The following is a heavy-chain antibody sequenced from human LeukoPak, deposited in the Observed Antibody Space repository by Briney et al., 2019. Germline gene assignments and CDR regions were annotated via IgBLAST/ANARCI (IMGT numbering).Heavy chain of an antibody. V-gene: IGHV1-18*01. CDR2: ISAYNGNT. J-gene: IGHJ2*01. Sequence: ASVKVSCKASGYTFTSYGISWVRQAPGQGLEWMGWISAYNGNTNYAQKLQGRVTMTTDTSTSTAYMELRSLRSDDTAVYYCARVLHGDDGWFRYFDLWGRGTLVTVSS. CDR1: GYTFTSYG. CDR3: ARVLHGDDGWFRYFDL. D-gene: IGHD4-17*01.